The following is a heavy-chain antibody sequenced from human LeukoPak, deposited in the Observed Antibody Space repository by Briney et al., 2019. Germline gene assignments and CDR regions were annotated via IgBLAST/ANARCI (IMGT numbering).Heavy chain of an antibody. V-gene: IGHV4-30-4*01. CDR2: IYYSGST. D-gene: IGHD3-22*01. Sequence: SETLSLTCTVSGGSISSGDYYWSWIRQPPGKGLEWIGYIYYSGSTYYNPSLKSRVTISVDTSKNQFSLKLSSVTAADTAVYYCARGQNYYDSSGYLQHWGQGTLVTVSS. CDR3: ARGQNYYDSSGYLQH. J-gene: IGHJ1*01. CDR1: GGSISSGDYY.